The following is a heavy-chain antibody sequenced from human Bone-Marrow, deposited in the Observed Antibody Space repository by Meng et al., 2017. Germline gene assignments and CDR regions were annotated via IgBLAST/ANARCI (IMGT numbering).Heavy chain of an antibody. CDR1: GFTFSSYA. D-gene: IGHD6-19*01. CDR3: AKAPFIAVAGGGHY. Sequence: GESLKISCAASGFTFSSYAMSWVRQAPGKGLEWVSAISGSGGSTYYVDSVKGRFTISRDNSKNTLYLQMNSLRAEDTAVYYCAKAPFIAVAGGGHYWGQGTLVTVSS. J-gene: IGHJ4*02. CDR2: ISGSGGST. V-gene: IGHV3-23*01.